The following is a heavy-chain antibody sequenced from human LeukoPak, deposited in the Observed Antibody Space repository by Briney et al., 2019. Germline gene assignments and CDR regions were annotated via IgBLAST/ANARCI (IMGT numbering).Heavy chain of an antibody. CDR3: ARGADDYGDRHYFDC. CDR1: GFTFSSYA. V-gene: IGHV3-30-3*01. D-gene: IGHD4-17*01. Sequence: GGSLRLSCAASGFTFSSYAMHWVRQAPGKGLEWVAVISYDGSNKYYADSVKGRFTISRDNSKNTLYLQMSSLRAEDTAVYYCARGADDYGDRHYFDCWGQGTLVTVSS. CDR2: ISYDGSNK. J-gene: IGHJ4*02.